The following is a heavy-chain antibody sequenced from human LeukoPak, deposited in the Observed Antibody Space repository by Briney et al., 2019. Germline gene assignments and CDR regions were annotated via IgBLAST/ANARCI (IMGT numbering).Heavy chain of an antibody. CDR3: ARNYDILTGYYYYMDV. CDR1: GFTFSSYS. Sequence: GGSLRLSCAASGFTFSSYSMNWVRQAPGKGLEWVSSISTSSSYIYYADSVKGRFTISRDNAKNSLYVQMNSLRAEDTAVYYCARNYDILTGYYYYMDVWGKGTTVTVSS. D-gene: IGHD3-9*01. V-gene: IGHV3-21*01. CDR2: ISTSSSYI. J-gene: IGHJ6*03.